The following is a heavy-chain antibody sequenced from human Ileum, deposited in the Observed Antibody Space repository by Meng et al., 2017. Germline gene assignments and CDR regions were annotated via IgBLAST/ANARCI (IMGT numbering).Heavy chain of an antibody. CDR3: ASARYDN. CDR2: IDYSGKT. CDR1: GGSISSSKYY. Sequence: QLELQLSGPGVVKPSETLSLTCSVSGGSISSSKYYWAWIRQLPGKGLEWIASIDYSGKTYYNPSPKSRVTMFVDTSKKQFSLRLTSVTAADTAVYYCASARYDNWGQGTLVTVSS. J-gene: IGHJ4*02. V-gene: IGHV4-39*01.